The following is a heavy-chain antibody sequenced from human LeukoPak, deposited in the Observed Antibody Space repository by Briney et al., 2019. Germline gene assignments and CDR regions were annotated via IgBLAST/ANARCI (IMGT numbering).Heavy chain of an antibody. V-gene: IGHV3-30-3*01. D-gene: IGHD5-24*01. Sequence: GGSVRLSCAASGFTFSSYAIHWVRQAPGKGLEWVAVISYDGSNKYYADSVKGRFTISRDNAKNTLYLQMNSLRAEDTAVYYCARGRMPGWPNENAFDIWGQGTMVTVSS. CDR2: ISYDGSNK. J-gene: IGHJ3*02. CDR1: GFTFSSYA. CDR3: ARGRMPGWPNENAFDI.